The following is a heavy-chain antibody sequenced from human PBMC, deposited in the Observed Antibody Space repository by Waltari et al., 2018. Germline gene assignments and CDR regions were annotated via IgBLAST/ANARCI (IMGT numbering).Heavy chain of an antibody. CDR1: GFTFSSFE. CDR3: AREIGSVDTAIDY. CDR2: ISSSGSTI. V-gene: IGHV3-48*03. J-gene: IGHJ4*02. Sequence: EVQLVESGGGLVQPGGSLRLSCAASGFTFSSFELNWVRQAPGKGREWVSYISSSGSTIYYADSVKGRFTISRDNAKNSLYLQMNSLRAEDTAVYYCAREIGSVDTAIDYWGQGTLVTVSS. D-gene: IGHD5-18*01.